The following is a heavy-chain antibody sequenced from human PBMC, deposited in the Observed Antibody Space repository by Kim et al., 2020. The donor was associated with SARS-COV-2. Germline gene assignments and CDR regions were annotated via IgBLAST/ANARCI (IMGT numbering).Heavy chain of an antibody. V-gene: IGHV1-3*01. CDR2: INAGNGNT. CDR3: ARADIVVVQAAMEEAFDI. Sequence: ASVKVSCKASGYTFTSYAMHWVRQAPGQRLEWMGWINAGNGNTKYSQKFQGRVTITRDTSASTAYMELSSLRSEDTAVYYCARADIVVVQAAMEEAFDIWGQGTMVTVSS. CDR1: GYTFTSYA. J-gene: IGHJ3*02. D-gene: IGHD2-2*01.